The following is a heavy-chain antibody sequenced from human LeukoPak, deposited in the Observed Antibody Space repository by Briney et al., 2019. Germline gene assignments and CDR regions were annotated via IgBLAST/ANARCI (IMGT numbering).Heavy chain of an antibody. D-gene: IGHD6-13*01. Sequence: LPGRSLRLSCAASGFTFDDYAMHWVRQAPGKGMEWLSGISWNSGSIGYADSVKGRFTISRDNAKNSLYLQMNSLRAEDTALYYCAKDLAAAYGGVDYWGQGTLVTVSS. CDR2: ISWNSGSI. CDR1: GFTFDDYA. V-gene: IGHV3-9*01. J-gene: IGHJ4*02. CDR3: AKDLAAAYGGVDY.